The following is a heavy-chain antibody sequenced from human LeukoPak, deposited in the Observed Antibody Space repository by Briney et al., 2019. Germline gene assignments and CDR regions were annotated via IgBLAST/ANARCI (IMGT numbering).Heavy chain of an antibody. V-gene: IGHV3-23*01. CDR3: AKDRPDCSSTSCYGSVRTVADY. CDR1: GFTFSTYA. J-gene: IGHJ4*02. CDR2: ISGSGGST. D-gene: IGHD2-2*01. Sequence: GGSLRLSCAASGFTFSTYAMSWVRQAPGKGLEWVSAISGSGGSTFYADSVKGRFTISRDNSKNTLYLQMNSLRAEDTALYYCAKDRPDCSSTSCYGSVRTVADYWGQGTLVTVSS.